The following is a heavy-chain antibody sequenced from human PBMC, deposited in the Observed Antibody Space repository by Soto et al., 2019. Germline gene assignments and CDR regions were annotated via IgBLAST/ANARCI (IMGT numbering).Heavy chain of an antibody. D-gene: IGHD3-10*01. CDR1: GGSISSSSYY. CDR2: IYYSGST. V-gene: IGHV4-39*01. CDR3: ARLSYGSGSYYPDY. Sequence: SETLSLTCTVSGGSISSSSYYWGWIRQPPGKGLEWIGSIYYSGSTYYNPSLKSRVTISVDTSKNQFSLKLSSVTAADTAVYYCARLSYGSGSYYPDYWGQGTLVTVSS. J-gene: IGHJ4*02.